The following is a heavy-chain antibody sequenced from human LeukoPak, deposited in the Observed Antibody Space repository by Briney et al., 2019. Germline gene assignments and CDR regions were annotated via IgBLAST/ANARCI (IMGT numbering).Heavy chain of an antibody. J-gene: IGHJ4*02. CDR2: IIPIFGTA. CDR1: EGTFGSYA. V-gene: IGHV1-69*13. Sequence: GASVKVSCKASEGTFGSYAISWVRQAPGQGLEWMGGIIPIFGTANYAQKFQGRVTITADESTSTAYMELSSLRSEDTAVYYCAREGPVGKSFDYWGQGTLVTVSS. D-gene: IGHD4-23*01. CDR3: AREGPVGKSFDY.